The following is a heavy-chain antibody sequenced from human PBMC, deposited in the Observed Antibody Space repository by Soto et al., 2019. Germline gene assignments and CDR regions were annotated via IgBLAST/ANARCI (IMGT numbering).Heavy chain of an antibody. V-gene: IGHV3-30*18. J-gene: IGHJ4*02. D-gene: IGHD6-19*01. CDR3: AKAHGYSSGWRADS. Sequence: QVQLVESGGGVVQPGRSLRLSCVASGFTFSKHGIHWVRQAPGKGLEWVAVISYDGSSQYYADSVKGRFTISRDNSKNTVYLQMTTLRREDAAVYYCAKAHGYSSGWRADSRGQGTRVTVSA. CDR1: GFTFSKHG. CDR2: ISYDGSSQ.